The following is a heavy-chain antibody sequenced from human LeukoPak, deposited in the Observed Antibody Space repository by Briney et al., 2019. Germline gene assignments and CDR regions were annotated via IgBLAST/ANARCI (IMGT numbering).Heavy chain of an antibody. D-gene: IGHD6-13*01. Sequence: GGSLRLSCAASGFTFSSYEMNWVRQAPGKGLEWVSYISSSGSTIYYADSVKGRFTISRDNAKNSLYLQMNSLRAEDTAVHYCARDLGGSSWEFDYWGQGTLVTVSS. CDR3: ARDLGGSSWEFDY. CDR2: ISSSGSTI. J-gene: IGHJ4*02. CDR1: GFTFSSYE. V-gene: IGHV3-48*03.